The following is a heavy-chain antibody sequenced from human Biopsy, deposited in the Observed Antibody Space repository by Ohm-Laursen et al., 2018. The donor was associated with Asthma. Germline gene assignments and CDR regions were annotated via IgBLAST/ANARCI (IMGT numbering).Heavy chain of an antibody. CDR1: GFSFFTYG. J-gene: IGHJ3*02. D-gene: IGHD1-1*01. CDR3: AKESGSNYAFDI. Sequence: GSLRLSCSASGFSFFTYGMSWVRRAPGKGLEWVAVISDGGHSTNYADSVRGRFTISRDNSKNTLYLQMNSLRAEDTAVYYCAKESGSNYAFDIWGQGTIVTVSS. CDR2: ISDGGHST. V-gene: IGHV3-23*01.